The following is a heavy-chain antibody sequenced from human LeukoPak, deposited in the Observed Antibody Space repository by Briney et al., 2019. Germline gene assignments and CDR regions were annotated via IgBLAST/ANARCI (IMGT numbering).Heavy chain of an antibody. D-gene: IGHD3-3*01. V-gene: IGHV4-34*01. J-gene: IGHJ4*02. CDR1: GGSFSGYY. Sequence: PSETLSLTCAVYGGSFSGYYWSWIRQPPGKGLEWIGEINHSGSTNYNPSLKSRVTISVDTSKNQFSLKLSSVTAADTAVYYCARVGFADGREYPTISTYWGQGTLVTVSS. CDR3: ARVGFADGREYPTISTY. CDR2: INHSGST.